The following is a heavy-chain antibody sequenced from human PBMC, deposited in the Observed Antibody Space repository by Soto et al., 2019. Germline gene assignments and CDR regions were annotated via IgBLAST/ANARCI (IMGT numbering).Heavy chain of an antibody. CDR1: GGSVSSNIYY. D-gene: IGHD3-22*01. CDR2: IYYSGST. CDR3: ARGYDYDSGGYLFDY. Sequence: SETLSLTCSVSGGSVSSNIYYWTWIRQHPGKGPEWIGHIYYSGSTYYNPSLKSRVTISLDMSKNQFSLKLTSVSAADTAVHYCARGYDYDSGGYLFDYWGQGTLVTVSS. V-gene: IGHV4-31*03. J-gene: IGHJ4*02.